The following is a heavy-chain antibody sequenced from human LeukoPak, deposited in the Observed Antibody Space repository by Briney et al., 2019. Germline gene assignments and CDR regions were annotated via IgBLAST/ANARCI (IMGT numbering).Heavy chain of an antibody. CDR1: GFTFSSYG. V-gene: IGHV3-33*01. J-gene: IGHJ4*02. CDR2: IWYDGSNQ. D-gene: IGHD6-13*01. Sequence: PGGSLRLSCAASGFTFSSYGMHWVRQAPGKGLEWVAIIWYDGSNQYYADSVTGRFIISRDNSKNTLYLQMNSLRAEDTAVYYCAREFSSWSLYFDYWGQGTLVTVSS. CDR3: AREFSSWSLYFDY.